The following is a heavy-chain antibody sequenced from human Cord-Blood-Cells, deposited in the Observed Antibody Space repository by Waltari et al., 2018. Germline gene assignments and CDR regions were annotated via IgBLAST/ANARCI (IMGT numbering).Heavy chain of an antibody. J-gene: IGHJ3*02. Sequence: QVQLVQSGAVVTKPGASVKAYCKASGYNSTGYYTHWLRQAPGQGLECMGWINPNSGGTNYAQKFQGRVTMTRDTSISTAYMELSRLRSDDTAVYYCARTLTGDDTFDIWGQGTMVTVSS. CDR2: INPNSGGT. CDR3: ARTLTGDDTFDI. CDR1: GYNSTGYY. V-gene: IGHV1-2*02. D-gene: IGHD7-27*01.